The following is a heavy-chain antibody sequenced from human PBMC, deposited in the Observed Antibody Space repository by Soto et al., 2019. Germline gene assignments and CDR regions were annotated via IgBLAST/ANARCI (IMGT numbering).Heavy chain of an antibody. CDR2: IYYSGST. CDR3: ARDTSMIVGGFDY. Sequence: SETLSLTCTVSGGSISSYYWSWIRQPPGKGLEWIGYIYYSGSTNYNPSLKSRVTISVDTSKNQFSLKLSSVTAADTAMYYCARDTSMIVGGFDYWGQGTLVTVSS. V-gene: IGHV4-59*01. D-gene: IGHD3-22*01. J-gene: IGHJ4*02. CDR1: GGSISSYY.